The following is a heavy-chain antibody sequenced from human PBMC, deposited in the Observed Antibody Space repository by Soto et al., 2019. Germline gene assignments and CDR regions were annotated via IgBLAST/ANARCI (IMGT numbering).Heavy chain of an antibody. V-gene: IGHV3-48*03. J-gene: IGHJ3*02. Sequence: PGGSLRLSCAASGFTFTNYEMNWVRQAPGRGLEWVSYISNSGNTIYYADSVKGRFTISRDNSKNTLYLQMNSLRAEDTAVYYCARVSGSLGGDAFDIWGQGTMVTVSS. D-gene: IGHD1-26*01. CDR3: ARVSGSLGGDAFDI. CDR1: GFTFTNYE. CDR2: ISNSGNTI.